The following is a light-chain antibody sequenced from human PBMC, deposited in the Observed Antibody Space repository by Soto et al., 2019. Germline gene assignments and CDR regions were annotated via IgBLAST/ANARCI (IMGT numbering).Light chain of an antibody. CDR1: SSDVGANIF. Sequence: LTQPASVSGSPGQSITISCTGTSSDVGANIFVSWYQQHPGKVPKLMIYTVSSRPSGVSQRFSGSKSGNTASLTISGLQAEDEADYYCSSFTTDSTYVFGTGTKV. V-gene: IGLV2-14*01. CDR3: SSFTTDSTYV. J-gene: IGLJ1*01. CDR2: TVS.